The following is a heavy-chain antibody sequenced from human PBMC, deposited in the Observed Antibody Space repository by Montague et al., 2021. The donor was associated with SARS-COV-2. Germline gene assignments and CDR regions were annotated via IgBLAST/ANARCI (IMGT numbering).Heavy chain of an antibody. CDR1: GGSVSSSPCY. J-gene: IGHJ6*03. CDR2: ISYSGCN. D-gene: IGHD3-10*01. V-gene: IGHV4-39*01. Sequence: SETLSLTCTVSGGSVSSSPCYWGWIRPPPGRGLVWVGCISYSGCNYFTPSLKSRLTISVDSSENQFSLRLSSVTAADTAVYYCASPCYYGSDTYVYNYYMDVWGKGTTVIVSS. CDR3: ASPCYYGSDTYVYNYYMDV.